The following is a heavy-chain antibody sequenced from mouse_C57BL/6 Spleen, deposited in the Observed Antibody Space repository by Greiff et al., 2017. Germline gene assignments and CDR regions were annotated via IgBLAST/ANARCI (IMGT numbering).Heavy chain of an antibody. Sequence: VQLKESGPELVKPGASVKISCKASGYSFTGYYMNWVKQSPENSLEWIGEINPSTGGTTYNQKFKAKATLTVDKASTTASMHLKSLRSEDSAVYYCARTPSSYGSSSFAYGGQGTLVTVSA. V-gene: IGHV1-42*01. CDR3: ARTPSSYGSSSFAY. J-gene: IGHJ3*01. CDR2: INPSTGGT. D-gene: IGHD1-1*01. CDR1: GYSFTGYY.